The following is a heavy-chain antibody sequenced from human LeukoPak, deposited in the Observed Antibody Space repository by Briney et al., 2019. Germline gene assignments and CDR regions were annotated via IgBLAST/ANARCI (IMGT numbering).Heavy chain of an antibody. CDR1: GGSISSSSYY. J-gene: IGHJ4*02. V-gene: IGHV4-61*05. Sequence: SETLSLTCTVSGGSISSSSYYWGWIRQPPGKGLEWIGYIYYSGSTNYNPSLKSRVSISVDTSMNQFSLKLRSVTAADTAVYYCARGVVAAPDYWGQGTLVTVSS. D-gene: IGHD2-15*01. CDR3: ARGVVAAPDY. CDR2: IYYSGST.